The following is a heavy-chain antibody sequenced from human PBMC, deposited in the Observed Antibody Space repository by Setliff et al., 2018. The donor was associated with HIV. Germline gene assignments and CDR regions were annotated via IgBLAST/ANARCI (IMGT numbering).Heavy chain of an antibody. V-gene: IGHV4-59*11. CDR3: ASATMWFGRLY. CDR1: GGSISSHY. D-gene: IGHD3-10*01. CDR2: VYNGGRT. J-gene: IGHJ4*02. Sequence: SETLSLTCTVSGGSISSHYWSWIRQPPGKGLEWVGNVYNGGRTNYNPSLKSRVTIAADTSKNQFSLQLRSVTAADTAVYYCASATMWFGRLYWGQGYLVTVSS.